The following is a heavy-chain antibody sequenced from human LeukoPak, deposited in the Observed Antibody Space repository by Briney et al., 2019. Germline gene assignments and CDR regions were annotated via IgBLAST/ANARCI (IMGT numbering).Heavy chain of an antibody. CDR2: IRSKGYGGTT. CDR3: TDPPTSL. CDR1: GFTFGDYA. J-gene: IGHJ4*02. Sequence: GGSLRLSCTASGFTFGDYALSWVRQAPGKGLEWVGFIRSKGYGGTTQYAASVKGRFTISRDESKSIAYLQMNSLKIEDTAVYYCTDPPTSLWGQGILVTVSS. D-gene: IGHD1-1*01. V-gene: IGHV3-49*04.